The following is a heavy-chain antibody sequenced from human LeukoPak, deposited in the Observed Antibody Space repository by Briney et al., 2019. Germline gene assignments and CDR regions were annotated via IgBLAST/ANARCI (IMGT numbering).Heavy chain of an antibody. Sequence: GESLKISCKGSGYRFTSHWIGWVRQMPGKGLEWMGIIFPGDSDTAYSPSFQGQVTISADKSISTAYLQWSSLKASDTAMYYCARHIGHYDILTGYYAPYYYYYMDVWGKGTTVTVSS. J-gene: IGHJ6*03. CDR2: IFPGDSDT. V-gene: IGHV5-51*01. CDR3: ARHIGHYDILTGYYAPYYYYYMDV. CDR1: GYRFTSHW. D-gene: IGHD3-9*01.